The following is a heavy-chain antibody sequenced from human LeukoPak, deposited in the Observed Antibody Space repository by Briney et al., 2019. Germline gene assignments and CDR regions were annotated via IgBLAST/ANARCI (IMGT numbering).Heavy chain of an antibody. CDR2: IYSGGST. J-gene: IGHJ6*02. Sequence: GGSLRLSCAASGFTVSSNYMSWVRQAPGKGLEWVSVIYSGGSTYYADSVKGRFTISRHNSKNTLYLQMYSLRAEDTAVYYCARVVAGSSSWYEYYYYGMDVWGQGTTVTVSS. CDR3: ARVVAGSSSWYEYYYYGMDV. CDR1: GFTVSSNY. V-gene: IGHV3-53*04. D-gene: IGHD6-13*01.